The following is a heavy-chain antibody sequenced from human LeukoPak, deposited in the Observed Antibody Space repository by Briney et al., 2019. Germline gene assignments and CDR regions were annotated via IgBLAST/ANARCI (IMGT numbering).Heavy chain of an antibody. D-gene: IGHD5-12*01. J-gene: IGHJ4*02. CDR1: GGSFSGYY. V-gene: IGHV4-30-4*01. CDR2: IYYSGST. CDR3: ARTVYSGYDMDY. Sequence: PSETLSLTCAVYGGSFSGYYWSWIRQPPGKGLEWIGYIYYSGSTYYNPSLKSRVTISVDTSKNQFSLKLSSVTAADTAVYYCARTVYSGYDMDYWGQGTLVTVSS.